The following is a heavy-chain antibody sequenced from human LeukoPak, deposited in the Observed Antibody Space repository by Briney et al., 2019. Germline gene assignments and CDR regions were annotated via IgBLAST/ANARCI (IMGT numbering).Heavy chain of an antibody. CDR3: ATYIAAAGTGSDY. CDR2: IFTSGST. J-gene: IGHJ4*02. V-gene: IGHV4-61*02. CDR1: GDSISSSYY. D-gene: IGHD6-13*01. Sequence: PSETLSLTCTISGDSISSSYYWSWIRQPAGKGLEWIGRIFTSGSTNYNPSFKSRVTISLDKSKNHFSLKVTSVTATDTAVYYCATYIAAAGTGSDYWGQGTLVTVSS.